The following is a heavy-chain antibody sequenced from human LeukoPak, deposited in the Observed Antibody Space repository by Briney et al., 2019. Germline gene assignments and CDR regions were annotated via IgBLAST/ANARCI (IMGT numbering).Heavy chain of an antibody. Sequence: SVKVSCKASGGTFSSYGISWVRQAPGQGLEWMGGIIPIFGTANYAQKFQGRVTITADESTSAAYMELSSLRSEDTAVYYCASGVYYDSSGYSFEYWGQGTLVTVSS. CDR2: IIPIFGTA. CDR1: GGTFSSYG. J-gene: IGHJ4*02. D-gene: IGHD3-22*01. V-gene: IGHV1-69*13. CDR3: ASGVYYDSSGYSFEY.